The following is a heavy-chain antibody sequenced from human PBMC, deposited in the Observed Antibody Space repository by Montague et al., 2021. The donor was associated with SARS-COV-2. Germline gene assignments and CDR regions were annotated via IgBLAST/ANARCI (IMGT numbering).Heavy chain of an antibody. J-gene: IGHJ3*01. V-gene: IGHV1-24*01. CDR1: GYILNDVP. CDR2: FDPEHGET. CDR3: ATESILGVVIYAFAF. D-gene: IGHD3-3*02. Sequence: SVKVSCKASGYILNDVPIHLLRQAPGEGLEWMGSFDPEHGETVYTQKFQGRVTMTEDPSTETAYLELTNLISDDTAVYYCATESILGVVIYAFAFWGQGTLVTVAS.